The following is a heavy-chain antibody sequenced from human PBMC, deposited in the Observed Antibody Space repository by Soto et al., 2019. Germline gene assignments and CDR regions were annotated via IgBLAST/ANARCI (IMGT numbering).Heavy chain of an antibody. Sequence: QVQLQQWGAGLLKPSETLSLTCAVYGGSFSGYYWSWIRQPPGKGLEWSGEINHSGNTNYNPSLKSRVTISVDTSRKQFSLKVRSVIAADTAVYYCGSPGYVDYWGQGTLVTVPS. CDR3: GSPGYVDY. D-gene: IGHD2-2*01. J-gene: IGHJ4*02. CDR2: INHSGNT. CDR1: GGSFSGYY. V-gene: IGHV4-34*01.